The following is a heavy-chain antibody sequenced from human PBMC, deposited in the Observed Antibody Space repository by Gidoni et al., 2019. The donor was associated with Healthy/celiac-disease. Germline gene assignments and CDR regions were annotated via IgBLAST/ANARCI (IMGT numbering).Heavy chain of an antibody. D-gene: IGHD6-19*01. Sequence: QVQLVQSGAEVKKPGSSVKVSCKASGGTFSSYAIRWVRQAPGQGLEWMGGIIPIFGTANYAQKFQGRVTITADESTSTAYMELSSLRSEDTAVYYCAREGAVAGIMGSYYGWFDPWGQGTLVTVSS. CDR3: AREGAVAGIMGSYYGWFDP. CDR1: GGTFSSYA. CDR2: IIPIFGTA. J-gene: IGHJ5*02. V-gene: IGHV1-69*01.